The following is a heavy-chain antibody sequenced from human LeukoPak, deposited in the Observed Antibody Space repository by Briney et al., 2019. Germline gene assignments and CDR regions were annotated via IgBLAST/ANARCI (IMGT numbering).Heavy chain of an antibody. CDR1: GFTFSSYW. V-gene: IGHV3-74*01. J-gene: IGHJ4*02. D-gene: IGHD2-15*01. Sequence: PGGSLRLSCEASGFTFSSYWVHWVRQAPGKGLVWVSRINSDGSFTNYADSVKGRFTISRDNAKNTLYLQMNSLRAEDTAVYYCAREFGSSRYFDYWGQGIPVTVSS. CDR2: INSDGSFT. CDR3: AREFGSSRYFDY.